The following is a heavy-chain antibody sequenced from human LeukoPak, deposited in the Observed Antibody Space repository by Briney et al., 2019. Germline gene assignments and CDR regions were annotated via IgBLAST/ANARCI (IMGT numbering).Heavy chain of an antibody. J-gene: IGHJ5*02. CDR3: ARYSSGPNWFDP. V-gene: IGHV4-31*03. CDR2: IYYSGST. Sequence: SQTLSLTCTVSGGSISSGGYYWSWIRQHPGKGLEWIGYIYYSGSTYYNPSLKSRVTISVDTSKNQSSLKLSSVTAADTAVYYCARYSSGPNWFDPWGQGTLVTVSS. CDR1: GGSISSGGYY. D-gene: IGHD6-19*01.